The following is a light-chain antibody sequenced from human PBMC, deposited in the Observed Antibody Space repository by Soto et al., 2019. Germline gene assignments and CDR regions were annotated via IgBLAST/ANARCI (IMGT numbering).Light chain of an antibody. CDR1: SSNIGSNT. CDR2: DVA. CDR3: VSYTSSTPYV. Sequence: QSVLTQPPSASGTPGQRVTISCSGSSSNIGSNTVNWYQQLPGTAPKLLIYDVANRPSGVSNRFSGSKSGSTASLIISRLQTEDGADYYCVSYTSSTPYVFGTGTKVTV. J-gene: IGLJ1*01. V-gene: IGLV1-44*01.